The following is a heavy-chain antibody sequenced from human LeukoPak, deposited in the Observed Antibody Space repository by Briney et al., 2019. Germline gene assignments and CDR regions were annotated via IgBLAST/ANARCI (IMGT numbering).Heavy chain of an antibody. J-gene: IGHJ4*02. D-gene: IGHD6-6*01. CDR1: GGSLSSGSYY. CDR3: ATHSSSAAFDY. CDR2: IYTSGST. Sequence: PSQTLSLTCTVSGGSLSSGSYYWSWIRQPAGKGLEGIGRIYTSGSTNYNPSLKSRVTISVDTPKNQFSLKLSSVTAADTAVYYCATHSSSAAFDYWGQGTLVTVSS. V-gene: IGHV4-61*02.